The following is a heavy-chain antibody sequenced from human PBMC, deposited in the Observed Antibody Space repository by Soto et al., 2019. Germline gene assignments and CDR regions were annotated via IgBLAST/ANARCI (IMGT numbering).Heavy chain of an antibody. J-gene: IGHJ4*01. D-gene: IGHD6-13*01. Sequence: QVQLVQSGAEVKKPGASVKVSCKASGYTFTNYGISWVRQAPGQGLEWMGWINAYNGNTKSAQKLQGRVTLTTDTSKSTAYMELRSLRSDDTAVYYCARDAAAGLNDCWGQEPWSPSPQ. CDR1: GYTFTNYG. CDR3: ARDAAAGLNDC. CDR2: INAYNGNT. V-gene: IGHV1-18*01.